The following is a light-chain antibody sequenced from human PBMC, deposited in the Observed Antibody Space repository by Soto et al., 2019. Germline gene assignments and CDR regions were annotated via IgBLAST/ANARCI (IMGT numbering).Light chain of an antibody. CDR3: QQYGSSPPYT. Sequence: EIVLTQSPGTLSLSPGERATLSCRASQSVSSSYLAWYQQKAGQDPRLLIYGASSRATGIPDRFSGSGSGTDFTLTISSLEPEDFAVYYCQQYGSSPPYTFDQGTKLEIK. J-gene: IGKJ2*01. CDR2: GAS. V-gene: IGKV3-20*01. CDR1: QSVSSSY.